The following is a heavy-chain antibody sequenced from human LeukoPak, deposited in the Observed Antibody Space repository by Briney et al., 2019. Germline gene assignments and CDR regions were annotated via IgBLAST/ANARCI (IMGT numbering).Heavy chain of an antibody. J-gene: IGHJ4*02. V-gene: IGHV3-48*03. D-gene: IGHD3-16*01. CDR3: AREEGGYFDY. CDR2: ISSSGSTI. CDR1: GFTFSSYE. Sequence: GGSLRLSCAASGFTFSSYEMNWVRQAPGKGLEWVSYISSSGSTIYYADSVKGRFTISRDNAKNSLYLQMSSLRAEDTALYYCAREEGGYFDYWGQGTLVTVSS.